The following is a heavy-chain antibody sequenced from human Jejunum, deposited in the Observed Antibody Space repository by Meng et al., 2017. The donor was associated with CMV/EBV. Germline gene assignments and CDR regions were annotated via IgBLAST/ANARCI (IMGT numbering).Heavy chain of an antibody. V-gene: IGHV3-69-1*01. J-gene: IGHJ4*02. Sequence: FSTYSMNWVRQAPGKGLEWISFISSSGTIYYADSVKGRFTTSRDNAKNSLYLQMNSLRAEDTAVYYCAREGCTSTTCYPLSDVYLWGQGTLVTVSS. CDR3: AREGCTSTTCYPLSDVYL. CDR2: ISSSGTI. CDR1: FSTYS. D-gene: IGHD2-2*01.